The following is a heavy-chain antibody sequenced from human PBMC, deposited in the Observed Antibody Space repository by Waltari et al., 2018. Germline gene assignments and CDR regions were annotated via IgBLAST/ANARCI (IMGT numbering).Heavy chain of an antibody. J-gene: IGHJ3*02. CDR3: ARKKRGIWWELPTAVDAFVI. Sequence: QVQLQESGPGLVKPSETLSLTCTVSGGAISSYYWRWIRQPAGKGREWIGRIYTSGSTNYNPSLKSRVTMSVDTSKNQFSLKLSSVTAADTAVYYCARKKRGIWWELPTAVDAFVIWGQGTMVTVSS. D-gene: IGHD1-26*01. V-gene: IGHV4-4*07. CDR2: IYTSGST. CDR1: GGAISSYY.